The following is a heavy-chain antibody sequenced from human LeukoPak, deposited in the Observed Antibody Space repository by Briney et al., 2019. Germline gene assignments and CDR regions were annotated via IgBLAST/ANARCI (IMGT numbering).Heavy chain of an antibody. V-gene: IGHV3-9*01. CDR1: GFTFDDYA. J-gene: IGHJ4*02. CDR2: ISWNSGGI. CDR3: AKDVGYSGYDYVDY. Sequence: QAGGSLRLSCAASGFTFDDYAMHWVRQAPGKGLEWVSGISWNSGGIGYADSVKGRFTISRDNAKNSLYLQMNSLRAEDTALYYCAKDVGYSGYDYVDYWGQGTLVTVSS. D-gene: IGHD5-12*01.